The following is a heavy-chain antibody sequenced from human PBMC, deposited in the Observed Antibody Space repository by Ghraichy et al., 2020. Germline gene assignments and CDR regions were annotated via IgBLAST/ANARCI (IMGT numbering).Heavy chain of an antibody. CDR2: IRYDGSNK. J-gene: IGHJ6*02. Sequence: GGSLRLSCAASGFTFSSYGMHWVRQAPGKGLEWVAFIRYDGSNKYYADSVKGRFTISRDNSKNTLYLQMNSLRAEDTAVYYCAKDPVQLHSSYGMDVWGQGTTVTVSS. V-gene: IGHV3-30*02. CDR1: GFTFSSYG. CDR3: AKDPVQLHSSYGMDV. D-gene: IGHD5-18*01.